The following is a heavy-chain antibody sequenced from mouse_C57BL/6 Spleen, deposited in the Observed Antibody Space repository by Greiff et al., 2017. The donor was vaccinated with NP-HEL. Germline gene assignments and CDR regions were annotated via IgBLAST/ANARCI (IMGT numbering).Heavy chain of an antibody. CDR2: INPYNGDT. V-gene: IGHV1-20*01. CDR1: GYSFTGYF. CDR3: ARERNGNYEGYFDV. D-gene: IGHD2-1*01. J-gene: IGHJ1*03. Sequence: VQLKQSGPELVKPGDSVKISCKASGYSFTGYFMNWVMQSHGKSLEWIGRINPYNGDTFYNQKFKGKATLTVAKSSSPAHMELRSLTSEDAAVYYCARERNGNYEGYFDVWGTGTTVTVSS.